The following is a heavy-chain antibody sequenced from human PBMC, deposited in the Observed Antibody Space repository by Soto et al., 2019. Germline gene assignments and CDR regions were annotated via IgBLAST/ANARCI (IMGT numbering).Heavy chain of an antibody. CDR2: ISFDGSNK. D-gene: IGHD2-21*01. CDR3: ARDSQCSGDHCYGPLGY. J-gene: IGHJ4*02. Sequence: QVQLVESGGGVVQPGRSLRLSCAASGFMLSTYAMHWVRQAPGKGLEWVAVISFDGSNKYYAEPMKGRFTISRDNSRNSXFLQINSLRPEDTATYYCARDSQCSGDHCYGPLGYWGQGTQVTVSA. V-gene: IGHV3-30-3*01. CDR1: GFMLSTYA.